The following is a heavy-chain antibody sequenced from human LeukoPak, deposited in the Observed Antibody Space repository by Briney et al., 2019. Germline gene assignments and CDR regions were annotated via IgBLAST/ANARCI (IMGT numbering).Heavy chain of an antibody. CDR2: IYHSGHT. CDR1: GGSISVGGHY. CDR3: ARMVEIGGNYWGLTWGGLDH. D-gene: IGHD1-26*01. V-gene: IGHV4-30-2*01. J-gene: IGHJ4*02. Sequence: SETLSLTCTVSGGSISVGGHYWSWIRQPPGKALEWIGYIYHSGHTHYSPSLKSRVTISIDKSENHFFLKLNSVTAADTAFYCARMVEIGGNYWGLTWGGLDHWGQGTLVTVSS.